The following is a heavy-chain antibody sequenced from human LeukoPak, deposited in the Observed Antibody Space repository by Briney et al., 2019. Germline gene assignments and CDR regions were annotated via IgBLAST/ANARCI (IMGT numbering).Heavy chain of an antibody. V-gene: IGHV3-33*01. CDR2: IWYDGSNK. D-gene: IGHD6-19*01. CDR3: AREMVVGSGWYTLLPDPLDY. Sequence: GRSLRLSCAASGFTFSSYGMHWVRQAPGKGLEWVAVIWYDGSNKYYADSVKGRFTISRDNSKNTLYLQMNSLRAEDTAVYYCAREMVVGSGWYTLLPDPLDYWGQGTLVTVSS. J-gene: IGHJ4*02. CDR1: GFTFSSYG.